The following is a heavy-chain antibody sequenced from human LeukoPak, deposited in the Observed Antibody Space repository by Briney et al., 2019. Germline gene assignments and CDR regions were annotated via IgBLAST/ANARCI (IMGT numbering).Heavy chain of an antibody. CDR2: IYYSGST. CDR3: ARGGWLLRFDY. Sequence: SETLSLTCTVSGGSISSYYWSWIRQPPGKGLEWIGYIYYSGSTNYNPSLKSRVTISVDTSKNQFSLKLSSVTAADTAVYYCARGGWLLRFDYWGQGTLVTVSS. D-gene: IGHD3-22*01. V-gene: IGHV4-59*01. J-gene: IGHJ4*02. CDR1: GGSISSYY.